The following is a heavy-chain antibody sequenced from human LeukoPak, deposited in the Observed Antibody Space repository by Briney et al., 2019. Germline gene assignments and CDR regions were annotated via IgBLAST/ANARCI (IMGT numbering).Heavy chain of an antibody. J-gene: IGHJ3*02. D-gene: IGHD3-3*01. CDR3: ARDYDFWSGYDAFDI. V-gene: IGHV4-59*01. Sequence: SETLSLTCTVSGGSLSSYYWSWVRQPPGKGLEWIGYIYYSGSTNYNPSLKSRVTISVYTSKNQCSLKLSSVTAADTAVYYCARDYDFWSGYDAFDIWGQGTVVTVSS. CDR2: IYYSGST. CDR1: GGSLSSYY.